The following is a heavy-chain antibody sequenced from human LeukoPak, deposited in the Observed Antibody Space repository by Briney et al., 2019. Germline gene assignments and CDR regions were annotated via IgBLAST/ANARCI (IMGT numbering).Heavy chain of an antibody. Sequence: GGSLRLSFAASGFTFSSYEMNWVRQAPGKGLEWVSYISSSGNTIYYADSVKGRFTIARDNAKNSLQLQMNSLRAEATAMYYCARHLSGVTGYTYGRGIDYWGQGTLVTVSS. CDR2: ISSSGNTI. CDR3: ARHLSGVTGYTYGRGIDY. V-gene: IGHV3-48*03. J-gene: IGHJ4*02. CDR1: GFTFSSYE. D-gene: IGHD5-18*01.